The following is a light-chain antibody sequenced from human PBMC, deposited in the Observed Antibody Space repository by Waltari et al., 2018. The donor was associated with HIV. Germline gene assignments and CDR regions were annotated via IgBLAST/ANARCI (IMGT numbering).Light chain of an antibody. Sequence: QPVLTQPPSASASLGASVTLTCTLSSGYSHYQVDWYQQIPRSGPRLVMRVGTGGIVGSKGDGIPDRFSVLGSGLNRYLTIKNIQEEDESDYHCGADHGSGKNFAWAFGGGTKLTVL. CDR3: GADHGSGKNFAWA. CDR2: VGTGGIVG. J-gene: IGLJ3*02. CDR1: SGYSHYQ. V-gene: IGLV9-49*03.